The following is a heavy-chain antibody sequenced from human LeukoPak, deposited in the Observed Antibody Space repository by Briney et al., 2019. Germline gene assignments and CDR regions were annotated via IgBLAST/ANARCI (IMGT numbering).Heavy chain of an antibody. Sequence: SGGSLRLSCAVSGFTFSSYAMSWVRQAPGKGLEWVSAISGGGGSTYYTDSVKGRFTISRDNSKNTLYLQMNSLRAEDTAVYSCAKEGSGNYPENGYFDYWGQGTLVTVSS. J-gene: IGHJ4*02. CDR1: GFTFSSYA. V-gene: IGHV3-23*01. D-gene: IGHD1-26*01. CDR3: AKEGSGNYPENGYFDY. CDR2: ISGGGGST.